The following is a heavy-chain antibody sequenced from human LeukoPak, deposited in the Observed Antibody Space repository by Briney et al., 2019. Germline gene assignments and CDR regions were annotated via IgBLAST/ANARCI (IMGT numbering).Heavy chain of an antibody. Sequence: GGSLRLSCAASGFTFSTYAMSWVRQAPGKGLEWVAAISASGGNTFYADSVKGRFTISRDNSKNTLYLQMNSLRAEDTAVYYCSKSGSDYGDYAGLYWGEGTLVTASS. D-gene: IGHD4-17*01. CDR3: SKSGSDYGDYAGLY. V-gene: IGHV3-23*01. CDR1: GFTFSTYA. CDR2: ISASGGNT. J-gene: IGHJ4*02.